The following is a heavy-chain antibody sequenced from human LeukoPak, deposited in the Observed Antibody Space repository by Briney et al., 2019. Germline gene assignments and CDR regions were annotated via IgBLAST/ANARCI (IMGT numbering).Heavy chain of an antibody. Sequence: GGSLRLSCAASGLTVSSNYMSWVRQAPGKGLEWVSVIYSGGSTYYADSVKGRFTISRDNSKNTLYLQMNSLRAEDTAVYYCAREMSEIGGYSYGYFDYWGQGTLVTVSS. V-gene: IGHV3-66*01. D-gene: IGHD5-18*01. J-gene: IGHJ4*02. CDR3: AREMSEIGGYSYGYFDY. CDR1: GLTVSSNY. CDR2: IYSGGST.